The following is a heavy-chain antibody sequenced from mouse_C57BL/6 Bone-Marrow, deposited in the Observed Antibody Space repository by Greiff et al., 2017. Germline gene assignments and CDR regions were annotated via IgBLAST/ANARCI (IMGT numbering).Heavy chain of an antibody. D-gene: IGHD1-1*01. CDR3: ARITTVVAEGYAMDY. J-gene: IGHJ4*01. CDR1: GYTFTSSW. V-gene: IGHV1-64*01. Sequence: QVQLQQPGAELVKPGASVKLSCKASGYTFTSSWLHWVKQRPGQGLERIGMLHPHSGSTNYNEKFKIKATLTVDQSSSTAYMQLSSLTSEDSGVYYCARITTVVAEGYAMDYWGQGASVTFSS. CDR2: LHPHSGST.